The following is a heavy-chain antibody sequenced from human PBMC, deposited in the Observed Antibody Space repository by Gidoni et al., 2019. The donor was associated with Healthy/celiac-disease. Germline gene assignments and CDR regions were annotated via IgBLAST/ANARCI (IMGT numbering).Heavy chain of an antibody. CDR3: AREGDGYKTVLYFDL. D-gene: IGHD5-12*01. J-gene: IGHJ2*01. CDR1: GFTFSSYW. V-gene: IGHV3-7*01. Sequence: EVQLVESGGGLVQPGGSLRLSCAASGFTFSSYWMSWVRQAPGKGLEWVANIKQDGSEKYYVDSVKGRFTISRDNAKNSLYLQMNSLRAEDTAVYYCAREGDGYKTVLYFDLWGRGTLVTVSS. CDR2: IKQDGSEK.